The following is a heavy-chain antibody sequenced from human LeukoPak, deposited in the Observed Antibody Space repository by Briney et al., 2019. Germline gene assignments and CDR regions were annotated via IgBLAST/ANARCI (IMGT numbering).Heavy chain of an antibody. J-gene: IGHJ4*02. Sequence: PSETLSPTCTVSGGSISSYYWSWIRQPPGKGLEWIGYIYYSGSTNYNPSLKSRVTISVDTSKNQFSLKLSSVTAADTAVYYCARVRGEQWLEIIDYWGQGTLVTVSS. V-gene: IGHV4-59*01. CDR3: ARVRGEQWLEIIDY. CDR2: IYYSGST. D-gene: IGHD6-19*01. CDR1: GGSISSYY.